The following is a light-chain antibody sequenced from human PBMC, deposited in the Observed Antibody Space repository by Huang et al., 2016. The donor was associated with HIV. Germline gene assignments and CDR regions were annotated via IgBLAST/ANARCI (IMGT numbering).Light chain of an antibody. V-gene: IGKV4-1*01. CDR2: WAS. CDR3: QQYYSIPQT. CDR1: RSVLYSSNSKNY. J-gene: IGKJ1*01. Sequence: DIVMTQSPDSLAVSLGERATIKCRSSRSVLYSSNSKNYLAWFQQKPGQAPRLLIYWASSRESGVPDRFSGSGSGTDFTLTISSLEAEDAAVYYCQQYYSIPQTFGQGTKVEIK.